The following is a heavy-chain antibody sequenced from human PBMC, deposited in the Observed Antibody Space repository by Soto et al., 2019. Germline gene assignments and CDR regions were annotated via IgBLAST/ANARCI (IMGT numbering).Heavy chain of an antibody. V-gene: IGHV3-7*01. CDR2: IKQDGSEK. Sequence: EVQLVESGGGLVQPGGSLRLSCAASGFTFGSSWMSWVRQAPGTGLEWVANIKQDGSEKYYVDSVKGRFTISRDTAKNSLYLQMNSLRAEDTAVYYCARDCGPTCTSNWFDPWGQGTLVTVSS. J-gene: IGHJ5*02. CDR3: ARDCGPTCTSNWFDP. D-gene: IGHD2-8*01. CDR1: GFTFGSSW.